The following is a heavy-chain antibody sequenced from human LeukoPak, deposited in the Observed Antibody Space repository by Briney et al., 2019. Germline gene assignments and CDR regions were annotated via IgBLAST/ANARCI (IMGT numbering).Heavy chain of an antibody. J-gene: IGHJ4*02. Sequence: GGSLRLSCAGSGFTFDDYVMSWVRQAPGQGLEWVSGINWNGGSRGYADSVKGRFTSSGDNAKNSLYLQMNSLSAGDTALYYCARSRHSYDSSGFPHYWGQGTLVSVSS. CDR2: INWNGGSR. CDR1: GFTFDDYV. CDR3: ARSRHSYDSSGFPHY. V-gene: IGHV3-20*04. D-gene: IGHD3-22*01.